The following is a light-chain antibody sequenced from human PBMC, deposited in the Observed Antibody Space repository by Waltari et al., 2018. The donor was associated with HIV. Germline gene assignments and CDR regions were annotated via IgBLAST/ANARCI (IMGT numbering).Light chain of an antibody. J-gene: IGLJ3*02. CDR3: CSYAGSYIWV. V-gene: IGLV2-11*01. CDR1: RSDFGGYNY. Sequence: SALTQPPPVSWSPGPSVTISCTETRSDFGGYNYVSWYQQHPGKAPKVMIYDVSKRPSGVPDRFSGSKSGNTASLTISGLQAEDEADYYCCSYAGSYIWVFGGGTKLTVL. CDR2: DVS.